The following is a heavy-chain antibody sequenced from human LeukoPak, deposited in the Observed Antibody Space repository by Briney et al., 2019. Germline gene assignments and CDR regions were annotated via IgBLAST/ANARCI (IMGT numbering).Heavy chain of an antibody. Sequence: ASVKVSCTASGYTFTGYYMHWVRQAPGQGLEWMGWINPNSGGTNYAQKFQGRVTMTRDTSISTAYMELSRLRSDDTAVYYCARDFNYYGSGSFPDYWGQGTLVTVSS. CDR3: ARDFNYYGSGSFPDY. J-gene: IGHJ4*02. D-gene: IGHD3-10*01. V-gene: IGHV1-2*02. CDR2: INPNSGGT. CDR1: GYTFTGYY.